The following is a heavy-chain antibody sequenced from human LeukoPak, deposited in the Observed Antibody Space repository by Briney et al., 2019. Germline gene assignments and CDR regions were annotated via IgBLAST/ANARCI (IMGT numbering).Heavy chain of an antibody. Sequence: PGGSLRLSRAASGFTFSSYAMSWVRQAPGKGLRWVSTISGGAGSTYYADSVKGRFTISRDNSKNTLYLQMNSLRAEDTALYYCASGIAIFGAPLDYWGQGTQVTVSS. D-gene: IGHD3-3*01. V-gene: IGHV3-23*01. CDR1: GFTFSSYA. CDR3: ASGIAIFGAPLDY. CDR2: ISGGAGST. J-gene: IGHJ4*02.